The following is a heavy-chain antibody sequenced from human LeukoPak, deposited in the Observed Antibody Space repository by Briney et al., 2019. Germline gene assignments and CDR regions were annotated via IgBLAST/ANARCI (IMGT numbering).Heavy chain of an antibody. D-gene: IGHD3-10*01. CDR1: GFSLSTSGVG. CDR3: ALRQLWFGESSGAFDI. CDR2: LYWNDDK. Sequence: SGPTLVKPTQTLTLTCTFSGFSLSTSGVGVGWIRQPPGKALEWLALLYWNDDKRYSPSLKSRLTITKDTSKNQVVLTMTNMDPVDTATYYCALRQLWFGESSGAFDIWGQGTMVTVSS. V-gene: IGHV2-5*01. J-gene: IGHJ3*02.